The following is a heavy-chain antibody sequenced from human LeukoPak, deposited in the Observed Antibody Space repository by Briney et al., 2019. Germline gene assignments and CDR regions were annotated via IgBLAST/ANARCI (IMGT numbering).Heavy chain of an antibody. J-gene: IGHJ4*02. CDR1: GFTFRDAA. Sequence: GGSLTLSCAASGFTFRDAAMHWVRQAPGKGLVWVSRINSDGSSTSYADSVKGRFTISRDNAKNTLYLQMNSLRAEDTAVYYCARVRSSGWYVYWGQGTLVTVSS. CDR3: ARVRSSGWYVY. V-gene: IGHV3-74*01. CDR2: INSDGSST. D-gene: IGHD6-19*01.